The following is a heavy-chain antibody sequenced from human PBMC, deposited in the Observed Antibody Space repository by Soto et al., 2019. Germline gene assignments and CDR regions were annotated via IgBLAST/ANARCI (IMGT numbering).Heavy chain of an antibody. CDR1: GFTFISYA. CDR3: ARQRGVKYYGMDV. Sequence: PVGSLRLSCAASGFTFISYAMSWVRQAPGKGLEWVSGISVSGGITYYADSVKGRFTISTDSSKNTLYLQMSSLRAEDTAVYYCARQRGVKYYGMDVWGQGTPVTVYS. V-gene: IGHV3-23*01. J-gene: IGHJ6*02. D-gene: IGHD3-10*01. CDR2: ISVSGGIT.